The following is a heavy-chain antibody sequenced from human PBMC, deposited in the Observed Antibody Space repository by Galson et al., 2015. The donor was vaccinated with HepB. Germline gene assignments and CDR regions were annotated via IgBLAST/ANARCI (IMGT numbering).Heavy chain of an antibody. J-gene: IGHJ6*02. CDR2: IIPIFGTA. CDR1: GGTFSSYA. Sequence: SVKVSCKASGGTFSSYAISWVRQAPGQGLEWMGGIIPIFGTANYAQKFQGRVTITADESTSTAYMELSSLRSEDTAVYFCARPRNSGSYYYYGIDVWGQGTTVTVSS. V-gene: IGHV1-69*13. CDR3: ARPRNSGSYYYYGIDV. D-gene: IGHD1-26*01.